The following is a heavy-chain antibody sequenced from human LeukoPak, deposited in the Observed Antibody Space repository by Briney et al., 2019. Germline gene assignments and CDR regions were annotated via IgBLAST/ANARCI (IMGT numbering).Heavy chain of an antibody. J-gene: IGHJ4*02. V-gene: IGHV3-23*01. CDR2: ISGSGGST. D-gene: IGHD1-7*01. CDR1: GYTFSSYA. CDR3: AKDVSWNYGYFDY. Sequence: GGSLRLSCAASGYTFSSYAMSWVRQAPGKGLKWVSAISGSGGSTYYADSVKGRFTISRDNSKNTLYLQMNSLRAEDTAVYYCAKDVSWNYGYFDYWGQGTLVTVSS.